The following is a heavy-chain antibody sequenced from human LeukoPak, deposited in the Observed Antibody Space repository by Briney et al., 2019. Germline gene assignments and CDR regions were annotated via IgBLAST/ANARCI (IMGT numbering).Heavy chain of an antibody. V-gene: IGHV3-21*01. CDR1: GFNFTNYN. Sequence: GGSLRLSCAASGFNFTNYNMNWVRQAPGKGLEWVSSIHSSSGSIYYADSLKGRFTISRDNAKNSLYLQMNSLRAEDTAVYYCATDGRSSGWYGFDYWGQGILVTVSS. J-gene: IGHJ4*02. D-gene: IGHD6-19*01. CDR2: IHSSSGSI. CDR3: ATDGRSSGWYGFDY.